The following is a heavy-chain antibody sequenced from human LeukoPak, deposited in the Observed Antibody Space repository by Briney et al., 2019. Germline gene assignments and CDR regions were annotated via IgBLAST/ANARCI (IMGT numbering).Heavy chain of an antibody. CDR2: INRDGSTT. CDR1: GFTFSNYW. CDR3: ARENPKGTSVDY. Sequence: GGSLRLSCAASGFTFSNYWMHWVRQAPGRGLVWVSRINRDGSTTSYADSVKGRFAISRDNAKNTLHLQMNSLRAEDTAVYYCARENPKGTSVDYWGQGTLVTVSS. V-gene: IGHV3-74*01. J-gene: IGHJ4*02. D-gene: IGHD3-10*01.